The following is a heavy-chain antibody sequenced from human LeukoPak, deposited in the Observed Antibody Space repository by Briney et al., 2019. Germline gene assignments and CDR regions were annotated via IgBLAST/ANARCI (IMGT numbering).Heavy chain of an antibody. J-gene: IGHJ4*02. Sequence: PSETLSLTCTVSGASVGSAVYYWSWIRQPPGGGLEWIGYVYYISNTNYNPSLKSRVTMSVNPSENQFSLKLNSVTAADTAMYYCARTQSQSGSYRYYFGYWGQGTLVTVSS. CDR1: GASVGSAVYY. CDR3: ARTQSQSGSYRYYFGY. V-gene: IGHV4-61*08. D-gene: IGHD1-26*01. CDR2: VYYISNT.